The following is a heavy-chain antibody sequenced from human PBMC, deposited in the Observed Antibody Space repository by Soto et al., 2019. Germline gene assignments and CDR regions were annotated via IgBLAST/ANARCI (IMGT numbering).Heavy chain of an antibody. J-gene: IGHJ5*02. V-gene: IGHV3-30-3*01. D-gene: IGHD2-2*01. CDR1: GFTFSSYA. CDR2: ISYDGNNK. CDR3: ARERDQRVGVGWFDP. Sequence: QVQLVESGGGVVQPGRSLRLSCAASGFTFSSYAMHWVRQAPGKGLEWVAVISYDGNNKYYADSVKGRFTISRDNSKNTRYLSMNSRRAEETAVYYCARERDQRVGVGWFDPWGQGTLVTVSS.